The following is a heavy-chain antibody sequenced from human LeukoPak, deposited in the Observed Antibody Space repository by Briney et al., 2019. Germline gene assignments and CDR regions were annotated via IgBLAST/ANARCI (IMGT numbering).Heavy chain of an antibody. CDR2: IWYDGSNK. D-gene: IGHD3-10*01. V-gene: IGHV3-33*01. CDR3: ARDLGYYGSEPYYYGMDV. J-gene: IGHJ6*02. Sequence: GGSLRLSCAASGFTFSSYGMHWVRQAPGKGLEWVAVIWYDGSNKYYGDSVKGRFTISRDNSKNTLYLQMNSLRAEDTAVYYCARDLGYYGSEPYYYGMDVWGQGTTVTVSS. CDR1: GFTFSSYG.